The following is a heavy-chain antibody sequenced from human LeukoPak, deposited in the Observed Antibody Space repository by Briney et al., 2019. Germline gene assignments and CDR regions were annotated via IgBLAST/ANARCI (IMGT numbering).Heavy chain of an antibody. Sequence: PGGSLRLSCAASGFTFSSYAMSWVRQAPGKGLEWVSAISGSGGSTYYADSVKGRFTISRDNSKNTLYLQMNSLRAEDTAVCYCAKATYYDILTAPYYFDYWGQGTLVTVSS. CDR1: GFTFSSYA. D-gene: IGHD3-9*01. J-gene: IGHJ4*02. CDR2: ISGSGGST. V-gene: IGHV3-23*01. CDR3: AKATYYDILTAPYYFDY.